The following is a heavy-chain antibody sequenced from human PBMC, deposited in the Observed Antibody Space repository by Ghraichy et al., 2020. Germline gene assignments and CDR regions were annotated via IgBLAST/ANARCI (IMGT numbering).Heavy chain of an antibody. D-gene: IGHD2-2*01. CDR2: IWYDGSNK. CDR3: ARDRALYCSSTSCYSLYFDY. J-gene: IGHJ4*02. V-gene: IGHV3-33*01. CDR1: GFTFSSYG. Sequence: GGSLRLSCAASGFTFSSYGMHWVRQAPGKGLEWVAVIWYDGSNKYYADSVKGRFTISRDNSKNTLYLQMNSLRAEDTAVYYCARDRALYCSSTSCYSLYFDYWGQGTLVTVSS.